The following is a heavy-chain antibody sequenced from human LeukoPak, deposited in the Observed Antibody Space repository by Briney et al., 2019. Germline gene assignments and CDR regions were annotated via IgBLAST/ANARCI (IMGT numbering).Heavy chain of an antibody. V-gene: IGHV3-15*01. CDR1: GFTFTDAW. J-gene: IGHJ4*02. Sequence: GGSLRLSCAASGFTFTDAWMSWVRQAPGKGLEWVGRIKSKTYGGTTDYAAPVKGRFTISRDDSKSTLYLQMNSLKTEDTAVYYCTTLDYDILTGYSSGRYYFDYWGQGTLVTVSS. CDR2: IKSKTYGGTT. D-gene: IGHD3-9*01. CDR3: TTLDYDILTGYSSGRYYFDY.